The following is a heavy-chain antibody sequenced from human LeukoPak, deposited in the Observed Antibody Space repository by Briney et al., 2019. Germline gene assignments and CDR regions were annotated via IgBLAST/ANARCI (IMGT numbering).Heavy chain of an antibody. CDR1: GFTFSSFS. Sequence: GGSPRLSCAASGFTFSSFSMNWGRQAPGEGVGGVSPLCSRSTYIYYADSVRGRFTISRDNAKNSLYLQMNSLRAEDTAVYYCARVPSDIVVVEPATPDFWGQGTLVTVSS. D-gene: IGHD2-15*01. CDR2: LCSRSTYI. CDR3: ARVPSDIVVVEPATPDF. V-gene: IGHV3-21*01. J-gene: IGHJ4*02.